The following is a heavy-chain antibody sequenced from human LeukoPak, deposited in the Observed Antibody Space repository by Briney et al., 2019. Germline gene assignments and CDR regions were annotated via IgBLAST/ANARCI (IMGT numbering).Heavy chain of an antibody. Sequence: GGSLRLSCAASGFTFSSYGMHRVRQAPGKGLEWVAFIRYDGSNKYYADSVKGRFTISRDNSKNTLYLQMNSLRAEDTAVYYCAKVRDFDWLLPYWYFDLWGRGTLVTVSS. CDR1: GFTFSSYG. V-gene: IGHV3-30*02. CDR2: IRYDGSNK. J-gene: IGHJ2*01. CDR3: AKVRDFDWLLPYWYFDL. D-gene: IGHD3-9*01.